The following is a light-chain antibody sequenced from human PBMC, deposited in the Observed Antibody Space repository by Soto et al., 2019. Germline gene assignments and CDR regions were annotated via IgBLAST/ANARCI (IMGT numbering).Light chain of an antibody. Sequence: QSVLTQPPSVSGAPGQRVTISCTGSSSNIGAGFDVHWYHHIAGTAPKLLIYGNSNRPSGVPDRFSGAKSGTSASLAINGLQAAEDAHYYCQSDDNSLSGSWVFGGGTKLTVL. CDR3: QSDDNSLSGSWV. V-gene: IGLV1-40*01. CDR1: SSNIGAGFD. CDR2: GNS. J-gene: IGLJ3*02.